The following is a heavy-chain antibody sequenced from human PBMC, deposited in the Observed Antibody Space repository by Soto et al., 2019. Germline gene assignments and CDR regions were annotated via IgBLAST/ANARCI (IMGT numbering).Heavy chain of an antibody. CDR2: INLFTGYT. Sequence: GASVKVSCTASAYTFTVYGVAWVRQAPGQGLEWIGWINLFTGYTDYAQRLQDRVTITTDTSTSTAYMELNSLRSEDTAVYYCAADLTKWEPRYNYYGMDVWGQGTTVTVSS. J-gene: IGHJ6*02. CDR3: AADLTKWEPRYNYYGMDV. V-gene: IGHV1-18*01. CDR1: AYTFTVYG. D-gene: IGHD3-9*01.